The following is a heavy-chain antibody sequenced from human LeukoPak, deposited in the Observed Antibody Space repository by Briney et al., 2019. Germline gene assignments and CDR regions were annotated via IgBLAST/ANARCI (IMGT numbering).Heavy chain of an antibody. Sequence: PGGSLRLSCAASGFTVSSNYMNWVRQAPGKGLEWVSLLYSAGSTNYADSVKGRFTISRDDSKNTLYLQMNSLRAEDTAVYYCARWTNFHAFDIWGQGTMVTVSS. CDR3: ARWTNFHAFDI. CDR1: GFTVSSNY. V-gene: IGHV3-53*01. D-gene: IGHD1-1*01. CDR2: LYSAGST. J-gene: IGHJ3*02.